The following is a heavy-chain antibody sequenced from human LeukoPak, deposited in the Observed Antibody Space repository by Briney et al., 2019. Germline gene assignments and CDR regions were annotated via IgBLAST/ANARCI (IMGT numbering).Heavy chain of an antibody. Sequence: SETLSLTCAVYGGSFSGYYWSWIRQPPGKGLEWIGEINHSGSTNYNPSLKSRVTISVDTSKSQFSLKLSSVTAADTAVYYCARDYSSGGSFDYWGQGTLVTVSS. CDR3: ARDYSSGGSFDY. CDR2: INHSGST. D-gene: IGHD2-15*01. CDR1: GGSFSGYY. J-gene: IGHJ4*02. V-gene: IGHV4-34*01.